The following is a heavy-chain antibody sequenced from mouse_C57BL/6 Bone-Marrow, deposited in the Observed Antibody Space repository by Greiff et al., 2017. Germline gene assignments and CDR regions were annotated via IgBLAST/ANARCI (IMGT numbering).Heavy chain of an antibody. J-gene: IGHJ3*01. CDR1: GYTFTDYN. CDR3: TSYGNDEEGLAY. CDR2: INPNNGGT. D-gene: IGHD2-2*01. Sequence: VQLQQPGPELVKPGASVKIPCKASGYTFTDYNMDWVKQSHGKSLEWIGEINPNNGGTIYNQKFKGKATLTVDKSSSTAYMELRSLTAEYTAVYYSTSYGNDEEGLAYWGQGTLVTVSA. V-gene: IGHV1-18*01.